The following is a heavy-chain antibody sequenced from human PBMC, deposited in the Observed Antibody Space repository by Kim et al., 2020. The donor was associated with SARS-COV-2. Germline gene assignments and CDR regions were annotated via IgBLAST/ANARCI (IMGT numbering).Heavy chain of an antibody. J-gene: IGHJ4*02. Sequence: KYYEAVARGRFTISNDNDKNSLLLQMNSLRAEDTAVYYCARGPNYSPFDYWGQGTLVTVSS. CDR3: ARGPNYSPFDY. V-gene: IGHV3-7*04. D-gene: IGHD4-4*01. CDR2: K.